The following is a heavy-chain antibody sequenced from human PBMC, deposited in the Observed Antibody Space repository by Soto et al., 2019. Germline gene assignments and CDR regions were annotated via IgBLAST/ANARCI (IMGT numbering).Heavy chain of an antibody. J-gene: IGHJ6*02. CDR3: ARVPSMWTGVEYYYYYYGMDV. V-gene: IGHV4-4*02. Sequence: QVQLQESGPGLVKPSGTLSLTCAVSGGSISSSNWWSWVRQPPGKGLEWIGESYHSGSTNYNPSLKSRVTIAVDKSKNQFSLKLSSVTAADTAVYYCARVPSMWTGVEYYYYYYGMDVWGQGTTVTVSS. CDR2: SYHSGST. CDR1: GGSISSSNW. D-gene: IGHD2-21*01.